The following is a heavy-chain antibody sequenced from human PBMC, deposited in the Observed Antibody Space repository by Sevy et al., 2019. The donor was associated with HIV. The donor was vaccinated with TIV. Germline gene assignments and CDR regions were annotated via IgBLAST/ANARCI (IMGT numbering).Heavy chain of an antibody. J-gene: IGHJ6*02. V-gene: IGHV3-7*01. D-gene: IGHD2-15*01. CDR2: IKQDGSEQ. CDR1: GFTFSSYW. Sequence: GGSLRLSCAASGFTFSSYWMSWVRQAPGKGLEWVANIKQDGSEQYYVDSVKGRFTISRDNAKNSLYLQMNSLRAEDTAVYYCARESYCSGGSCYSDGDYYYYGMDVWGQGTTVTVSS. CDR3: ARESYCSGGSCYSDGDYYYYGMDV.